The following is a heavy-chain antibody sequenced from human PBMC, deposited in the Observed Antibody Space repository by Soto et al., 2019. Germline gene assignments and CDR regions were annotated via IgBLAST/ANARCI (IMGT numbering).Heavy chain of an antibody. J-gene: IGHJ4*02. D-gene: IGHD3-10*01. CDR1: GGSINSGGYS. CDR3: ALSTMVRTRGLFY. CDR2: IYHTGTT. V-gene: IGHV4-30-2*01. Sequence: PSETLSLTCTVSGGSINSGGYSWTWIRHPPGKGLEWIGFIYHTGTTYYNPSLKSRVTISVDRSKNQFSLKLNSVTAADTAVYYCALSTMVRTRGLFYWGQGTLVTVSS.